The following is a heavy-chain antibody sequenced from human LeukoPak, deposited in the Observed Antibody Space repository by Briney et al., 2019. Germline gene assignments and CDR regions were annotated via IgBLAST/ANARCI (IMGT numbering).Heavy chain of an antibody. V-gene: IGHV4-61*02. J-gene: IGHJ3*02. Sequence: SQTLSLTCTVSGGSISSGSYYWSWIRQPAGKGLEWIGRIYTSGSTNYNPSLKSRVTISVDTSKNQFSLKLSSVTAADTAVYYCARDKSRTYGSADAFDIWGQGTMVTVSS. CDR3: ARDKSRTYGSADAFDI. CDR2: IYTSGST. CDR1: GGSISSGSYY. D-gene: IGHD3-10*01.